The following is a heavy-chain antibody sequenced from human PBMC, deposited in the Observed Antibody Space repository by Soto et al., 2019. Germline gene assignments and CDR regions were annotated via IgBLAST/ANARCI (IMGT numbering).Heavy chain of an antibody. V-gene: IGHV3-15*01. Sequence: GGSLRLSCRTSGFTFTNAWMNWVRLTAGNGPEVVGRIKNKYDGETAEYAAPVKGRFIITRDDSTDKLYMEMNNLTSEDSAVYYCTTIVLVPFDHWGQGVLVTVSS. CDR1: GFTFTNAW. CDR3: TTIVLVPFDH. J-gene: IGHJ4*02. D-gene: IGHD3-22*01. CDR2: IKNKYDGETA.